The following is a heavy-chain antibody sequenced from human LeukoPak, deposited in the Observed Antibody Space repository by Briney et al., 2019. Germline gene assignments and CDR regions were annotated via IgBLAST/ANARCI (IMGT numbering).Heavy chain of an antibody. CDR3: AKDILNYDFWSGYYTN. J-gene: IGHJ4*02. CDR1: GFTFDDYA. Sequence: PGRSLRLSCAASGFTFDDYAMHWVRQALGKGLEWVSGISWNSGSIGYADSVKGRFTISRDNAKNSLYLQMNSLRAEDTALYYCAKDILNYDFWSGYYTNWGQGTLVTVSS. D-gene: IGHD3-3*01. V-gene: IGHV3-9*01. CDR2: ISWNSGSI.